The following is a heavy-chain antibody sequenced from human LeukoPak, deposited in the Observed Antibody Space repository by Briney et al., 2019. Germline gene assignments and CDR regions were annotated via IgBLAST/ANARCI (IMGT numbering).Heavy chain of an antibody. V-gene: IGHV4-4*07. D-gene: IGHD5-12*01. CDR3: AREPTSGREPTSGRPLAY. CDR1: GGSISGYF. CDR2: IYSSGSN. Sequence: SETLSLTCTVSGGSISGYFWSWIRQPAGKGLEWIGRIYSSGSNNYNPSLKSRVTMSLDTSKNHLSLNLSSVTAADTAVYYCAREPTSGREPTSGRPLAYWGQGTLVTVYS. J-gene: IGHJ4*02.